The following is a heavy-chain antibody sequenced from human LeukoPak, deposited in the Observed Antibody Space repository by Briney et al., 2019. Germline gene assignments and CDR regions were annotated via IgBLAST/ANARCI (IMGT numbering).Heavy chain of an antibody. CDR1: GGSISSGSYY. D-gene: IGHD3-3*01. J-gene: IGHJ4*02. CDR2: IYTSGST. V-gene: IGHV4-61*09. Sequence: SETLSLTCTVSGGSISSGSYYWSWIRQPAGKGLEWIGHIYTSGSTNYNPSLKSRVTISVDTSKNQLSLKLSSVTAADTAVYYCARVLSAYYDFFDYWGQGTLVTVSS. CDR3: ARVLSAYYDFFDY.